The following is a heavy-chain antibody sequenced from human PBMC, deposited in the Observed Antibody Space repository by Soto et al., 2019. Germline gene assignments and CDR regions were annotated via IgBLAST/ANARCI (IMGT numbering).Heavy chain of an antibody. D-gene: IGHD3-10*01. CDR1: GFRFDDYG. V-gene: IGHV3-20*04. CDR3: AKSRNSRLYFYDY. Sequence: GGSLRLSCAASGFRFDDYGMIWVRQVPGKGLEWVSGINWNGDSTGYADSVKGRFTISRDKAKNSLYLQMNSLRDEDTALYYCAKSRNSRLYFYDYWGQGTLVTVSS. J-gene: IGHJ4*02. CDR2: INWNGDST.